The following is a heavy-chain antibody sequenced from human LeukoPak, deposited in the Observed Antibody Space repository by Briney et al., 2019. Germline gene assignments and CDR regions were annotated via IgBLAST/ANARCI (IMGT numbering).Heavy chain of an antibody. J-gene: IGHJ4*02. D-gene: IGHD3-22*01. CDR1: GYTFTGYY. V-gene: IGHV1-2*02. Sequence: ASVKVSCKASGYTFTGYYMHWVRQAPGQGLEWMGWINPNSGGTNYAQKFQGRVTMTRDTSIGTAYMELSRLRSDDTAVCYCARDLTPGITMIVGFFYWGQGTLVTVSS. CDR3: ARDLTPGITMIVGFFY. CDR2: INPNSGGT.